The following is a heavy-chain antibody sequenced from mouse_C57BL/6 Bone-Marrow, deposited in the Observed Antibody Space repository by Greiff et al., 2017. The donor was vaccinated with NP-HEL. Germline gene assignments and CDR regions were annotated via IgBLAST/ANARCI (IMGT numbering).Heavy chain of an antibody. CDR1: GFTFSDFY. CDR3: ARDDGYVGIFAY. CDR2: SRNKANDYTT. Sequence: EVQLVESGGGLVQSGRSLRLSCATSGFTFSDFYMEWVRQAPGKGLEWIAASRNKANDYTTEYSASVKGRFIVSRDTSQSILYLQMNALRAEDTAIYYCARDDGYVGIFAYWGQGTLVTVSA. D-gene: IGHD2-2*01. V-gene: IGHV7-1*01. J-gene: IGHJ3*01.